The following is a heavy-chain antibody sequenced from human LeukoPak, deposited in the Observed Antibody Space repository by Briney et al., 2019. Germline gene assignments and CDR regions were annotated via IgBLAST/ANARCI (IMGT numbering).Heavy chain of an antibody. CDR1: GFTFSSYA. D-gene: IGHD3-3*01. J-gene: IGHJ4*02. V-gene: IGHV3-23*01. CDR3: AKGTVRFLEKLHYFDY. CDR2: ISGSGGST. Sequence: GGSLRLSCAASGFTFSSYAMSWVRQAPGKGLEWVSAISGSGGSTYYADSVKGRFTISRDNSKNTPYLQMNSLRAEDTAVYYCAKGTVRFLEKLHYFDYWGQGTLVTVSS.